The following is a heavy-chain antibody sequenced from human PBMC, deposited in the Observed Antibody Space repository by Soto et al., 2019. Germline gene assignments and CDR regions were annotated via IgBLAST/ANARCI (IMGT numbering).Heavy chain of an antibody. CDR2: ISPYNGNT. J-gene: IGHJ6*02. D-gene: IGHD1-26*01. CDR3: ARGAPSWAYGMDV. V-gene: IGHV1-18*01. Sequence: EASVKVSCKASGYTFTTYGISWVRQAPGQGLEWMGWISPYNGNTNYAQKFQGRVTMTTDTSTSTAYMDLRSLRSDDTAVYYCARGAPSWAYGMDVWGQGTKVTVSS. CDR1: GYTFTTYG.